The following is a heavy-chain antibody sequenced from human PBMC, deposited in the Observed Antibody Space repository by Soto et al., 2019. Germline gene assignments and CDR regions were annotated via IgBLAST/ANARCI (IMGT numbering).Heavy chain of an antibody. Sequence: EVQLLESGGGLVQPGGSLRLSCAASGFTFSSYAMSWVRQAPGKGLEWVSAISSSGSSTYYADSVKGRFTISRDNSKNPLYLQMNILTDEYTAVYFCAQPSRAARHYFDCWGQGTLVTVYS. CDR1: GFTFSSYA. CDR3: AQPSRAARHYFDC. D-gene: IGHD6-6*01. CDR2: ISSSGSST. V-gene: IGHV3-23*01. J-gene: IGHJ4*02.